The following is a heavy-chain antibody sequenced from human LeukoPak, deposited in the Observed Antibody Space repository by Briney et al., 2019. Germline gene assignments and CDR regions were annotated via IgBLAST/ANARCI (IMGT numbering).Heavy chain of an antibody. CDR3: ARIAAAGPYNFDY. CDR1: GFTFSSYW. J-gene: IGHJ4*02. CDR2: INSDGSTT. D-gene: IGHD6-13*01. Sequence: PGGSLRLSCAASGFTFSSYWMHWVRQAPGKGLVWVSRINSDGSTTNYADSVKGRFTISRDNAKNTLYLQMNSLRAEDTAVYYCARIAAAGPYNFDYWGQGTLVTVSS. V-gene: IGHV3-74*01.